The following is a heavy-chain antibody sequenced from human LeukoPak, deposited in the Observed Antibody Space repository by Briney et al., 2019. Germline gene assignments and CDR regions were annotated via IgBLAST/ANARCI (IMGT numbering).Heavy chain of an antibody. CDR2: LSDSGYNT. D-gene: IGHD2-2*01. CDR3: AKDPYGTRYFDY. V-gene: IGHV3-23*01. Sequence: GGSLRLSCAASGFIFSSHALSWVRQAPGRGLEWVSSLSDSGYNTYYADSVKGRFTISRDNSKNTVYLQMNSLRAEDTAVYYCAKDPYGTRYFDYWGQGTLVTVSS. J-gene: IGHJ4*02. CDR1: GFIFSSHA.